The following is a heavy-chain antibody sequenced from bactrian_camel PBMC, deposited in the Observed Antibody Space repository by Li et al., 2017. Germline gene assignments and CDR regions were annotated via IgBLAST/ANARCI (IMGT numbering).Heavy chain of an antibody. J-gene: IGHJ6*01. CDR1: GFTFGRYY. CDR2: IDTGSRVS. V-gene: IGHV3-2*01. CDR3: AATPDSATYFGF. Sequence: HVQLVESGGGLVQPGGSLRLSCVASGFTFGRYYVRWVRQAPGKGLEWVSSIDTGSRVSSYGNSVKGRFVISRGASKSTVYLQMNNLKPEDTAVYYCAATPDSATYFGFWGQGTQVTVS. D-gene: IGHD7*01.